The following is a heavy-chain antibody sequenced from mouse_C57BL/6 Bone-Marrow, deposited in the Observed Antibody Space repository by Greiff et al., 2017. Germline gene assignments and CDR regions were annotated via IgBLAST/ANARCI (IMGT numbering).Heavy chain of an antibody. CDR3: AIDSSGLYYFDY. Sequence: QVQLQQSGAELVKPGASVKISCKASGYAFSSYWMNWVKQRPGKGLEWIGQIYPGDGDTNYNGKFKGKATLTADKSSSTAYMQLSSLTSEDSAVYFCAIDSSGLYYFDYWGQGTTLTVSS. CDR1: GYAFSSYW. CDR2: IYPGDGDT. D-gene: IGHD3-2*02. V-gene: IGHV1-80*01. J-gene: IGHJ2*01.